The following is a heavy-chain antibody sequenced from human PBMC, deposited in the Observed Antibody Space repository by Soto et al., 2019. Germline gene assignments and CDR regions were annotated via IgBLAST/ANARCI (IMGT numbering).Heavy chain of an antibody. CDR2: IYYSGST. Sequence: QVQLQESGPGLVKPSETLSLTCTVSGGSISSYYWSWIRQPPGKGLEWIGYIYYSGSTNYNPSLMSRVTISVDTSKNQFSLKLRSVTAADTAVYYCARRLPTPVTTRRSSWFAPWGQGTLVTVSS. J-gene: IGHJ5*02. V-gene: IGHV4-59*08. D-gene: IGHD4-17*01. CDR1: GGSISSYY. CDR3: ARRLPTPVTTRRSSWFAP.